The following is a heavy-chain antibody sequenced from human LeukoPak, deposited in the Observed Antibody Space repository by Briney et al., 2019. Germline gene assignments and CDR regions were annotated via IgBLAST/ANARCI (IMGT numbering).Heavy chain of an antibody. CDR1: GFTFSSYW. CDR3: AKHPHFDY. V-gene: IGHV3-7*01. J-gene: IGHJ4*02. CDR2: IKEDGSEK. Sequence: GGSLRLSCAASGFTFSSYWMSWVRQAPGKGLEWVDNIKEDGSEKDYVDSVKGRFTISRDNAKNSLYPQMNSLRAEDTAVYYCAKHPHFDYWGQGTLVTVSS.